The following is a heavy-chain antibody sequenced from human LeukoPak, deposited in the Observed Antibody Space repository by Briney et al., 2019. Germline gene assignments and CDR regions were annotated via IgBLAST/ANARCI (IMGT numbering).Heavy chain of an antibody. Sequence: GGSLRLSCAASGFTFDDYDMHWVRQAPGKGLEWVSGISWNSGSIGYADSVKGRFTISRDTSKNTVNLQMNSLRAEDTAVYYCASWPGAWYGEDSWGQGTLVTVSS. CDR3: ASWPGAWYGEDS. V-gene: IGHV3-9*01. CDR1: GFTFDDYD. D-gene: IGHD3-10*01. CDR2: ISWNSGSI. J-gene: IGHJ4*02.